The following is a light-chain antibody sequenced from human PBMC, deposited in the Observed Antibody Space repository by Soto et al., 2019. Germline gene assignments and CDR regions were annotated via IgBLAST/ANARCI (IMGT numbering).Light chain of an antibody. V-gene: IGKV1-27*01. J-gene: IGKJ4*01. CDR1: QAIYNY. Sequence: DIQMTQSPSSLSASVGDRVTITCRASQAIYNYLAWYQQKPGKVPTLLISAASTLQSGVPSRFSGSGAGTDFTLTSSSLPPEDVATYYCQRFSAVPTFGGGTKVEI. CDR2: AAS. CDR3: QRFSAVPT.